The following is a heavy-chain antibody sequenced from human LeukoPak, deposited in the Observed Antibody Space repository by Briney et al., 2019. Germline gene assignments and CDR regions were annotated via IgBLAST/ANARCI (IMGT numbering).Heavy chain of an antibody. D-gene: IGHD3-10*01. V-gene: IGHV4-34*01. CDR1: GGSFSGYY. CDR3: ARHPAYYYNRYYGMDV. CDR2: IYHSGST. Sequence: SETLSLTCAVYGGSFSGYYWSWIRQPPGKGLEWFGEIYHSGSTNYNPSLKSRVTISVDTCKNQFSLKLSSVTAADTAVYYCARHPAYYYNRYYGMDVWGQGTTV. J-gene: IGHJ6*02.